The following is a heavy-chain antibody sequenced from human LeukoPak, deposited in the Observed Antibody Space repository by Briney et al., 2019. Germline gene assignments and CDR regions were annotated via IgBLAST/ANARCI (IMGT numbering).Heavy chain of an antibody. Sequence: GGSLRLSCAASGFTFSSYEMSWVRQAPGKGLEWISHISGSGTTIYYGDSVEGRFTISRDNAKNSLYLQMNSLRAEDTAIYYCAREGSSSCYDSCNWFDPWGQGTLVTVSS. V-gene: IGHV3-48*03. D-gene: IGHD2-2*01. CDR2: ISGSGTTI. J-gene: IGHJ5*02. CDR1: GFTFSSYE. CDR3: AREGSSSCYDSCNWFDP.